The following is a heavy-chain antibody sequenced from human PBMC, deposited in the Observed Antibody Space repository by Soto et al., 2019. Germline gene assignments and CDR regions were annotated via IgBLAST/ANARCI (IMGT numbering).Heavy chain of an antibody. CDR2: VYYGGST. D-gene: IGHD3-22*01. V-gene: IGHV4-39*01. Sequence: QLHLQESGPGLVKPSETLSLTCTVSGGSISSSSYYWGWIRQPPGKGLEWIGNVYYGGSTYYNPSLKSRVTISVETSKSEFYLKLSSVTAADTAVYYCAGGDYYHSSGYYFYYYTMDVWGQGTTVTVSS. CDR1: GGSISSSSYY. J-gene: IGHJ6*02. CDR3: AGGDYYHSSGYYFYYYTMDV.